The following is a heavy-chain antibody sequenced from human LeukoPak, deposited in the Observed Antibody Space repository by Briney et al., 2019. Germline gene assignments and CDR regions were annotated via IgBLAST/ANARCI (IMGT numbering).Heavy chain of an antibody. V-gene: IGHV1-2*02. CDR2: INPNSGGT. J-gene: IGHJ4*02. Sequence: ASVKVSCKASGYTFTGYYMHWVRQAPGQGLEWMGWINPNSGGTNYAQKFQGRVTMTRDTSISTAYMELSRLRSDDTAVYYCARALTLRVPAAIIFYWGQGTLVTVSS. CDR3: ARALTLRVPAAIIFY. D-gene: IGHD2-2*01. CDR1: GYTFTGYY.